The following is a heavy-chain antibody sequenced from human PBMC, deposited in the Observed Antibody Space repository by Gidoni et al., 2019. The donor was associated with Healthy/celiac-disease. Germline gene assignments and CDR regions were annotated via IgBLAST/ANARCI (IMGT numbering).Heavy chain of an antibody. V-gene: IGHV3-30*02. CDR2: IRYDGSTN. J-gene: IGHJ6*02. Sequence: QVQLVASGGGVVKPGGSLRLSCADSGFTFSLYGMHWVRQAPAKWLEWVAFIRYDGSTNYYADSVKGRFTISRDNTKNTLYLQMNSLRAEDTAVYYCAKGYCSGGSCSHPYVWGQGTTVTVSS. CDR3: AKGYCSGGSCSHPYV. CDR1: GFTFSLYG. D-gene: IGHD2-15*01.